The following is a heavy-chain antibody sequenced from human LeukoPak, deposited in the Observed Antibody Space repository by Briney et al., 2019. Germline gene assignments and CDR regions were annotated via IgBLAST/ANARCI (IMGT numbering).Heavy chain of an antibody. CDR1: GFTVISNY. D-gene: IGHD3-10*01. J-gene: IGHJ6*04. CDR3: ARAPYGSGSYYGMDV. CDR2: IYSGGST. V-gene: IGHV3-53*01. Sequence: GGSLRLSCAASGFTVISNYMSGVRQAPGKGLEWVSVIYSGGSTYYADSVKGRFTISRDNSKNTLYLQMNSLRAEDTAVYYCARAPYGSGSYYGMDVWGKGTTVTVSS.